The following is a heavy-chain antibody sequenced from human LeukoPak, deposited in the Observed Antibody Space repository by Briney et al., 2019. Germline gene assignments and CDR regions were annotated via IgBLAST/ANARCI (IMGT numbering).Heavy chain of an antibody. J-gene: IGHJ4*02. D-gene: IGHD1-26*01. CDR1: GYTLTELS. CDR3: ATSPGTYYNY. Sequence: ASVKVSCKVSGYTLTELSMHWVRQAPGKGLEWMGGFDPEDGETIYAQKFQGRIAISADTSIDTAYLELSNLRSEDTALYYCATSPGTYYNYWGQGTLVTVSS. V-gene: IGHV1-24*01. CDR2: FDPEDGET.